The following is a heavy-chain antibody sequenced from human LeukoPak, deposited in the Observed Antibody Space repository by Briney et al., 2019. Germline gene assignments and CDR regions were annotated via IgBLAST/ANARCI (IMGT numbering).Heavy chain of an antibody. Sequence: SETLSLTCTVSGGSISSSSYYWGWIRRPPGKGLEWIGSIYYSGSTYYNPSLKSRVTISVDTSKNQFSLKLSSVTAADTAVYYCARHTYSSGWYGDYWGQGALVTVPS. CDR1: GGSISSSSYY. CDR3: ARHTYSSGWYGDY. V-gene: IGHV4-39*01. CDR2: IYYSGST. D-gene: IGHD6-19*01. J-gene: IGHJ4*02.